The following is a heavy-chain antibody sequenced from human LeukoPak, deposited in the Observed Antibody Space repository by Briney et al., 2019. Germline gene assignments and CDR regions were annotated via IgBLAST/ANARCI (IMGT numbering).Heavy chain of an antibody. CDR2: IYYSGST. CDR3: ASTSGYCSGGNCYSAFDY. D-gene: IGHD2-15*01. Sequence: SETLSLACTVSGGSVSTYYWNCIRQPPGKGLEWIGYIYYSGSTNYNPSLKSRLTISVDTSNNQFSLKLSSVTAADTAVYYRASTSGYCSGGNCYSAFDYWGQGTLVTVSS. J-gene: IGHJ4*02. V-gene: IGHV4-59*02. CDR1: GGSVSTYY.